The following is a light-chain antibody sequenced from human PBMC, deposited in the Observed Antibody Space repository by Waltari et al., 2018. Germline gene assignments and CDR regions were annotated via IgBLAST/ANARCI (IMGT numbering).Light chain of an antibody. CDR3: QQYNNYPIT. V-gene: IGKV1-5*03. CDR1: QRISSR. CDR2: MTS. Sequence: DIQMTQSPSTLSASVGDRVTITCRASQRISSRLAWYQQKPGKAPKLLMYMTSSLESGVPSRFSGSGSGTEFTLTISSLQPDDFATYYCQQYNNYPITFGGGTKVEIK. J-gene: IGKJ4*01.